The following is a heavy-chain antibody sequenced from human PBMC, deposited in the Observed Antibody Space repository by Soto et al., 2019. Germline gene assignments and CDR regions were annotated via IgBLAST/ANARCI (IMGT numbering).Heavy chain of an antibody. D-gene: IGHD3-10*01. Sequence: PGGSLRLSCAASGFTFSDYYMNWVRQAPGKGLEWVAASSYDGRETFYADSAKGRFTVSKEMSKNTAFLQMNALRHEDTAVYFCARDSGWPILNFDNWGQGTPVTVSS. CDR1: GFTFSDYY. CDR3: ARDSGWPILNFDN. CDR2: SSYDGRET. V-gene: IGHV3-30*03. J-gene: IGHJ4*02.